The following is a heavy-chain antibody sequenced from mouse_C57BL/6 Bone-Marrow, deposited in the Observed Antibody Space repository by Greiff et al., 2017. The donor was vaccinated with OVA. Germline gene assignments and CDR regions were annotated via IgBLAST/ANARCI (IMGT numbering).Heavy chain of an antibody. V-gene: IGHV1-59*01. CDR2: IDPSDSYT. CDR3: ARDGNYYYYAMDY. CDR1: GYTFTSYW. Sequence: QVQLQQPGAELVRPGTSVKLSCKASGYTFTSYWMHWVKQRPGQGLEWIGVIDPSDSYTNYNQKFKGKATLTVDTSSSTAYMQFSSLTSEDSAVYYCARDGNYYYYAMDYWGQGTSVTVSS. D-gene: IGHD2-1*01. J-gene: IGHJ4*01.